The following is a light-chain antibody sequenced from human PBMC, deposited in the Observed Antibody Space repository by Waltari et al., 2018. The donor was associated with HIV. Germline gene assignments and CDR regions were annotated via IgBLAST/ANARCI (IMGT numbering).Light chain of an antibody. CDR3: QQYNNWPWT. J-gene: IGKJ1*01. Sequence: DIVMTQSPATLSVSPGERATLSCRASQSVNNNLAWYQQTPGRAPRLLIYGASNRATGIRARFSGSGSRTEFTLTISSLQSEDFAVYYCQQYNNWPWTFGQGTKVEIK. CDR2: GAS. V-gene: IGKV3-15*01. CDR1: QSVNNN.